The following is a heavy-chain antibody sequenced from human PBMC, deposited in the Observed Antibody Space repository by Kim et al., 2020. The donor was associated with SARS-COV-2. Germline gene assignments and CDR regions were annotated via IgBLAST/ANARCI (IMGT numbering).Heavy chain of an antibody. J-gene: IGHJ6*02. D-gene: IGHD2-2*01. V-gene: IGHV1-46*01. CDR3: ARGDIVVVPGVAGGGMDV. Sequence: ASVKVSCKASGYTFTSYYMHWVRQAPGQGLEWMGIINPSGGSTSYAQKFQGRVTMTRDTSTSTVYMELSSLRSEDTAVYYCARGDIVVVPGVAGGGMDVWGQGTTVTVSS. CDR2: INPSGGST. CDR1: GYTFTSYY.